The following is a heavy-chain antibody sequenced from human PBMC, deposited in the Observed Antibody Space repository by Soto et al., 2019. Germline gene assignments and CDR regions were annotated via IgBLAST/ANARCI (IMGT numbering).Heavy chain of an antibody. CDR3: ETVATDGDLGTGYTRNYYHYYVMDD. Sequence: AAVKFSFKVSGYTLTELSMHWVRQAPGKGLDWMGGFDPEDGETIYAQKFQGRVTMTEDTSTDTSYMELSSLRSEATAVYYCETVATDGDLGTGYTRNYYHYYVMDDWGQGTTVTDSS. D-gene: IGHD3-3*01. V-gene: IGHV1-24*01. J-gene: IGHJ6*02. CDR1: GYTLTELS. CDR2: FDPEDGET.